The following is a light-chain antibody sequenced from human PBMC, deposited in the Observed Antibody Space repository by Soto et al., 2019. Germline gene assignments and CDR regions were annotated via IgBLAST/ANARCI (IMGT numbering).Light chain of an antibody. J-gene: IGKJ1*01. CDR1: QDLKKF. CDR3: LPHNSYPRT. Sequence: QMTQSPSAMAASVGDIVTITCRASQDLKKFLAWFQQKPGECPKRLIYPASSLQSGVPSRFSGSGSGTEFTLTISILHPRDFATYCSLPHNSYPRTFVQGTKVDIK. V-gene: IGKV1-17*03. CDR2: PAS.